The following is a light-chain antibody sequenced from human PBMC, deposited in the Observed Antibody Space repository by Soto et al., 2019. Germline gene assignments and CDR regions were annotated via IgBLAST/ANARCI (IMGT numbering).Light chain of an antibody. V-gene: IGLV1-47*01. J-gene: IGLJ2*01. CDR3: AAWDDSLSVVV. CDR1: SSNIGSNY. CDR2: RNN. Sequence: QAVVTQPPSASGTPGQRVTISCSGSSSNIGSNYVYWYQQLPGTAPKLLIYRNNQRPSGVPDRFSGSKSGTSASLAISGLRPEDEADYYCAAWDDSLSVVVFGGGTKVTVL.